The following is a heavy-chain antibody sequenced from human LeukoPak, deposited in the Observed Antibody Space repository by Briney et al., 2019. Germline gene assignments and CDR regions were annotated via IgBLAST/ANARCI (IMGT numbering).Heavy chain of an antibody. D-gene: IGHD4-23*01. Sequence: ASVKVSCKASGYTFTSYDINWVRQATGQGLEWMGWMSPNSDNAGYAQKFQGRVTFTRDTSISTAYMELRSLTSEDTAVYYCARDYGGSSGWFDPWGQGTLVTVSS. CDR1: GYTFTSYD. CDR2: MSPNSDNA. V-gene: IGHV1-8*01. CDR3: ARDYGGSSGWFDP. J-gene: IGHJ5*02.